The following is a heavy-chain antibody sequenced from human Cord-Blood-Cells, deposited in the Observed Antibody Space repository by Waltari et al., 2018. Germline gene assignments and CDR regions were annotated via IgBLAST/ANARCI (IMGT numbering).Heavy chain of an antibody. CDR2: IYYSGST. Sequence: QLQLQESGPGLVKPSETLTLTCTVSGGSISSSSYYWGWIRQPPGKGLEWIGSIYYSGSTYYNPSLKSRVTISVDTSKNQFSLKLSSVTAADTAVYYCASKWNYYFDYWGQGTLVTVSS. CDR3: ASKWNYYFDY. V-gene: IGHV4-39*01. CDR1: GGSISSSSYY. D-gene: IGHD1-7*01. J-gene: IGHJ4*02.